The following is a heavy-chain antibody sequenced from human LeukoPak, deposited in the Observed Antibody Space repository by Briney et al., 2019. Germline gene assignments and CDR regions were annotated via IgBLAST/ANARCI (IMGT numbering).Heavy chain of an antibody. CDR1: GFTFDDYA. Sequence: GGSLRLSCAASGFTFDDYAMHWVRQAPGKGLEWVSGISWNSGSIGYADSVKGRFTISRDNAKNSLYLRMNSLRAEDTALYYCAKDIGYWGQGTLVTVSS. V-gene: IGHV3-9*01. CDR3: AKDIGY. CDR2: ISWNSGSI. J-gene: IGHJ4*02.